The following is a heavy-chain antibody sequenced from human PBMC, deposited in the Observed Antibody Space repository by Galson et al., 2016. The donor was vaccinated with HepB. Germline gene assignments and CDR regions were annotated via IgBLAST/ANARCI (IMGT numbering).Heavy chain of an antibody. D-gene: IGHD3-22*01. Sequence: SVKVSCKVSGYTPSELSMHWVRQAPGKGLEWMGGFDPEDGETIYAQKFQGRVTMTEDASTDTAYMEMSSLRSEDTAVYYCAIAGYYYDRGAFDYWGQGTLVTVSS. CDR2: FDPEDGET. CDR1: GYTPSELS. J-gene: IGHJ4*02. V-gene: IGHV1-24*01. CDR3: AIAGYYYDRGAFDY.